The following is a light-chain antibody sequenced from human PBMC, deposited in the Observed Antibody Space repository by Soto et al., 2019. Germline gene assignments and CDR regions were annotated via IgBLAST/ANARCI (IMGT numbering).Light chain of an antibody. CDR3: HQYGSSPLT. CDR2: GAS. Sequence: DIVLTQSPGTLSLAPGERATLSCRASQSVSSSYLAWYQQKPGQAPRLLIHGASIRATGIPDRFSGSGYGTDFNLTIIRLEHEDFAVYYCHQYGSSPLTFGGGTKVEIK. V-gene: IGKV3-20*01. CDR1: QSVSSSY. J-gene: IGKJ4*01.